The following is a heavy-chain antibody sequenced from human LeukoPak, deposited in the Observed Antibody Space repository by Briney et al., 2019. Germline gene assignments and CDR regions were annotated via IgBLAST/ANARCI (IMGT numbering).Heavy chain of an antibody. J-gene: IGHJ4*02. V-gene: IGHV3-74*03. CDR2: IDERGTNA. CDR3: IRDEALWRLDY. D-gene: IGHD2-21*01. Sequence: GGSLILSCAASGFTFSNHWMHWVRQAPGKGLVWVSRIDERGTNAMYADSVKGRFSISKDNAKNTVNLQMNSLRADDTGVYYCIRDEALWRLDYWGQGTLVTVSS. CDR1: GFTFSNHW.